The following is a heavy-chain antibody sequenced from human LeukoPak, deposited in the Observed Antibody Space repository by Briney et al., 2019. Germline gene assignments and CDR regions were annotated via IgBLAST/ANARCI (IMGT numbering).Heavy chain of an antibody. CDR1: GFTFSSYG. J-gene: IGHJ4*02. D-gene: IGHD3-22*01. CDR2: IRYDGSNK. CDR3: AKDPSSGYYFDY. Sequence: GGSLRLSCAASGFTFSSYGMHWVRQAPGKGLGWVAFIRYDGSNKYYADSVKGRFTISRDNSKNTLYLQMNSLRAEDTAVYYCAKDPSSGYYFDYWGQGTLVTVSS. V-gene: IGHV3-30*02.